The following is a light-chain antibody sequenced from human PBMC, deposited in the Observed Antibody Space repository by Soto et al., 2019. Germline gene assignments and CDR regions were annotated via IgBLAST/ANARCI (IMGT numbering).Light chain of an antibody. CDR2: HVS. Sequence: EIVMTQSPATLSVSPGDRATISCRASQSISGNLAWYQQKPCQGPRLLIYHVSTSATGTPATFSGSASGTEFTLTISSLQSYDFAVDFCQQYHDWPRTFGQGTMV. CDR1: QSISGN. CDR3: QQYHDWPRT. J-gene: IGKJ1*01. V-gene: IGKV3D-15*01.